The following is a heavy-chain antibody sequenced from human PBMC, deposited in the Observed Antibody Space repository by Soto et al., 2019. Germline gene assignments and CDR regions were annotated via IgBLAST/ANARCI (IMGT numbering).Heavy chain of an antibody. CDR1: GFSLSNYV. J-gene: IGHJ4*02. CDR3: ARAPSGGWPSFFDN. CDR2: IDSSSGTM. V-gene: IGHV3-48*01. Sequence: GGSLRLSCAASGFSLSNYVMNWVRQAPGKGLEWISSIDSSSGTMFHADSVKGRFTISTDSAKNSLYLQMNSLRADDTAIYYWARAPSGGWPSFFDNGGLGPLVTVSS. D-gene: IGHD6-19*01.